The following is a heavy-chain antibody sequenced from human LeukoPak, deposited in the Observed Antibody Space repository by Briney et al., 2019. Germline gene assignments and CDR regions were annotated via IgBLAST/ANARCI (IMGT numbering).Heavy chain of an antibody. D-gene: IGHD3-22*01. CDR3: ARGPPLVYYETSGYYFFDY. J-gene: IGHJ4*02. CDR2: VNHSGST. Sequence: SETLSLTCAVYGGSFSGYFWTWIRQPPGKGLEWIGEVNHSGSTNYNPSLKSRVTISVDTSKNQFSLKLRSVTAADTAVYYGARGPPLVYYETSGYYFFDYWGQGILVTVSS. V-gene: IGHV4-34*01. CDR1: GGSFSGYF.